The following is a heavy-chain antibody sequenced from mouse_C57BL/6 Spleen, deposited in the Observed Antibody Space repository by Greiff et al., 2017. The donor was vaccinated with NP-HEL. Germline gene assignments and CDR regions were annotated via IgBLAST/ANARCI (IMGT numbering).Heavy chain of an antibody. CDR3: ARIYYDYGLDY. V-gene: IGHV8-12*01. J-gene: IGHJ2*01. Sequence: QVTLKVCGPGILQSSQTLSLTCSFSGFSLSTSGMGVSWIRQPSGKGLEWLAHIYWDDDKRYNPSLKSRLTISKDNSRNQVFLKITSVYTADTATYYCARIYYDYGLDYWGQGTTLTVSS. CDR1: GFSLSTSGMG. CDR2: IYWDDDK. D-gene: IGHD2-4*01.